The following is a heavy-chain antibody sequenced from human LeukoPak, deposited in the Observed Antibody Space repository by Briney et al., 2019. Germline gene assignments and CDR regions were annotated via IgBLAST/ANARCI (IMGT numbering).Heavy chain of an antibody. CDR1: AGTFSIYA. V-gene: IGHV1-69*06. D-gene: IGHD6-13*01. Sequence: SVKVSFTASAGTFSIYAISWVRQAPGQGLEWMGGIIPIFGTANYSQKFQGRVTITADKSTSTAYMELSSLRSEDTAVYYCSSSDRTIAAAGTLKDYYYYYMDVWGKGTTVTVSS. CDR3: SSSDRTIAAAGTLKDYYYYYMDV. CDR2: IIPIFGTA. J-gene: IGHJ6*03.